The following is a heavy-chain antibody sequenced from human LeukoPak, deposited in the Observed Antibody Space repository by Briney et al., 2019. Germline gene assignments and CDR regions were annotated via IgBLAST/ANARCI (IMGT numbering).Heavy chain of an antibody. CDR2: ISGSGGFT. CDR3: AKRGYGDYVGYYYYYYYMDV. J-gene: IGHJ6*03. V-gene: IGHV3-23*01. D-gene: IGHD4-17*01. Sequence: GGSLRLFCAASGFTFSSYGMSWVRQAPGKGLEWVSAISGSGGFTYYADSVKGRFTISRDNSKNTLYLQMNSLRAEDTAVYYCAKRGYGDYVGYYYYYYYMDVWGKGTTVTVSS. CDR1: GFTFSSYG.